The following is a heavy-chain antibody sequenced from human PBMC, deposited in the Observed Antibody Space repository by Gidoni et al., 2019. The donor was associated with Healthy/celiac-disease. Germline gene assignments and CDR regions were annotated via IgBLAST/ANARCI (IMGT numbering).Heavy chain of an antibody. Sequence: EVQLVESGGGVVQPGGSLRLSCAASGFPLVDYAMHWVRQAPGKGLEWVSLISGDGGSTYYADSVKGRFTISRDNSKNSLYLQMNSLRTEDTALYYCANSFYYDSSGYTFDYWGQGTLVTVSS. CDR3: ANSFYYDSSGYTFDY. CDR2: ISGDGGST. V-gene: IGHV3-43*02. CDR1: GFPLVDYA. D-gene: IGHD3-22*01. J-gene: IGHJ4*02.